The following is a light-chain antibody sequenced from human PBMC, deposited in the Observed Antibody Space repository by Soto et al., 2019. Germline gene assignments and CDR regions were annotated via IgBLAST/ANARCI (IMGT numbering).Light chain of an antibody. J-gene: IGKJ5*01. Sequence: DLQITQSPYTLSASKGVTVTITCRASQNIDNWLAWYQQKPGKAPKFLMYGASNLQSGVPSRFSGSGSGTEFTLTISGLLPADFATYHCQQLNTPPFTFGQGTRLEIK. CDR2: GAS. CDR1: QNIDNW. CDR3: QQLNTPPFT. V-gene: IGKV1-5*01.